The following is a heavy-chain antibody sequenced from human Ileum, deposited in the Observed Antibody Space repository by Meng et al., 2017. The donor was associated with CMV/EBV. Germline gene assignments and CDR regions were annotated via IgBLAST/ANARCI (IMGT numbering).Heavy chain of an antibody. CDR2: IKQDASEE. J-gene: IGHJ4*02. V-gene: IGHV3-7*01. CDR1: GFTFSSYW. CDR3: ARGPSGGNSLGY. D-gene: IGHD2-15*01. Sequence: CIASGFTFSSYWMSWVRQAPGKGLEWVANIKQDASEEDDVDSVKGRFTISRDNAKNSLYLQMDSLRVEDTAVYYCARGPSGGNSLGYWGQGTLVTVSS.